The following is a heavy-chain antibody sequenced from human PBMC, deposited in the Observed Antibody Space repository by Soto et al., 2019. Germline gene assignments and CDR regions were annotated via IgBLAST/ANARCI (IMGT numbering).Heavy chain of an antibody. CDR3: ARDHLDNDFWSGYYSLSTDAFDI. V-gene: IGHV1-18*01. CDR1: GYTFTSYG. CDR2: ISAYNGNT. Sequence: ASVKVSCKASGYTFTSYGISWVRQAPGQGLEWMGWISAYNGNTNYAQKLQGRVTMTTDTSTSTAYMELRSLRSDDTAVYYCARDHLDNDFWSGYYSLSTDAFDIWGQGTMVTVSS. J-gene: IGHJ3*02. D-gene: IGHD3-3*01.